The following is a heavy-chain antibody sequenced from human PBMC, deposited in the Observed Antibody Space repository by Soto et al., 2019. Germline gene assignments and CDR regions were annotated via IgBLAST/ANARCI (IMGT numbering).Heavy chain of an antibody. J-gene: IGHJ6*02. CDR2: IYYSGST. Sequence: SETLSLTCTVSGGSISSSSYYWGWIRQPPGKGLEWIGSIYYSGSTYYNPSLKSRVTISVDTSKNQFSLKLSSVTAADTAVYYCARRYYDFWSGYYWYYYYGMDVWGQGTTVTVSS. D-gene: IGHD3-3*01. CDR1: GGSISSSSYY. V-gene: IGHV4-39*01. CDR3: ARRYYDFWSGYYWYYYYGMDV.